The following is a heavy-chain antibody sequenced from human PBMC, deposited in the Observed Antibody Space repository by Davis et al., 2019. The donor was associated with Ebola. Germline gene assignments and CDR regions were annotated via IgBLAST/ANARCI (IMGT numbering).Heavy chain of an antibody. D-gene: IGHD3-3*01. CDR2: MNPNSGNT. V-gene: IGHV1-8*01. J-gene: IGHJ4*02. CDR1: GYTFTSYD. CDR3: ARFPDPYYDLDY. Sequence: ASVTVSCKASGYTFTSYDINWVRQATGQGLEWMGWMNPNSGNTGYAQKFQGRVTMTRNTSISTAYMELSSLRSEDTAVYYCARFPDPYYDLDYWGQGTLVTVSS.